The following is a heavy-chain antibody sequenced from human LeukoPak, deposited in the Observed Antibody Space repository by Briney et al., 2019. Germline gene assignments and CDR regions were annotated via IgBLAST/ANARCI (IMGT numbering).Heavy chain of an antibody. J-gene: IGHJ5*02. D-gene: IGHD3-22*01. Sequence: VASVKVSCKASGYTFTSYDINWVRQATGQGLEWMGWMNPNSGNTGYAQKFQGRVTMTRDTSITTAYMDLSRLRSGDTALYYCARGAYFYDISGQNWFDPWGQGTLVTVSS. V-gene: IGHV1-8*02. CDR3: ARGAYFYDISGQNWFDP. CDR2: MNPNSGNT. CDR1: GYTFTSYD.